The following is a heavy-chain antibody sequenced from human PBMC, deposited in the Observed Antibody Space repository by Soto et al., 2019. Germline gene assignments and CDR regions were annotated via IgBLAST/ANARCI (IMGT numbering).Heavy chain of an antibody. CDR1: GGSISSYY. CDR2: IYYSGST. CDR3: ARHPERTGTGYDFWSGYYSDYYYMDV. V-gene: IGHV4-59*08. Sequence: PSETLSLTCTVSGGSISSYYWSWIRQPPGKGLEWIGYIYYSGSTNYNPSLKSRVTISVDTSKNQFSLKLSSVTAADTAVYYCARHPERTGTGYDFWSGYYSDYYYMDVWGKGTTVTVS. J-gene: IGHJ6*03. D-gene: IGHD3-3*01.